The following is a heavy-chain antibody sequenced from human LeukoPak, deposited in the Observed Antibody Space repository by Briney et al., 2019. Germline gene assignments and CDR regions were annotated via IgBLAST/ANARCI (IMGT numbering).Heavy chain of an antibody. D-gene: IGHD3-10*01. J-gene: IGHJ4*02. V-gene: IGHV5-51*01. CDR2: IHPGDSDS. CDR3: ARQPSGSYYKQFDY. CDR1: GYSFTTYW. Sequence: GESPKISCKGSGYSFTTYWIAWVRQMPGKGLEWMGIIHPGDSDSTYSPPFQGQVTISADKSINTAYLQWRSLKASDTAIYYCARQPSGSYYKQFDYWGQGTLVTVSS.